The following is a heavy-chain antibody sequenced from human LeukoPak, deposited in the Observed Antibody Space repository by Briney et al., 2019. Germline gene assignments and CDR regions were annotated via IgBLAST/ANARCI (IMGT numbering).Heavy chain of an antibody. CDR3: ARDGKNYYGMDA. J-gene: IGHJ6*02. CDR2: INNDGSST. Sequence: GGSLRLSCAASGFTFSSHWMHWVRQAPGKGLVWVSRINNDGSSTSYADSVRGRFTISRDNAKNTLYVQMNSLRAEDTAVHYCARDGKNYYGMDAWGQGTTVTVSS. CDR1: GFTFSSHW. V-gene: IGHV3-74*01. D-gene: IGHD1-1*01.